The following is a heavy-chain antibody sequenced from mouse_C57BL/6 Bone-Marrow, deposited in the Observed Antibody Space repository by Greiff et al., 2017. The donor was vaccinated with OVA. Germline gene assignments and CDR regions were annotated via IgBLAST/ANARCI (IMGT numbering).Heavy chain of an antibody. CDR3: VRHDYDVGFAY. J-gene: IGHJ3*01. Sequence: EVKVEESGGGLVQPKGSLKLSCAASGFSFNTYAMNWVRQAPGKGLEWVARIRSKSNNYATYYADSVKDRFTISRDDSESMLYLQMNNLKTEDTAMYYCVRHDYDVGFAYWGQGTLVTVAA. D-gene: IGHD2-4*01. V-gene: IGHV10-1*01. CDR2: IRSKSNNYAT. CDR1: GFSFNTYA.